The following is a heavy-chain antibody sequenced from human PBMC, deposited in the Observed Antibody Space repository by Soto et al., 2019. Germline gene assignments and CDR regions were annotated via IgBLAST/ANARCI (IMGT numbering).Heavy chain of an antibody. D-gene: IGHD6-13*01. J-gene: IGHJ6*02. CDR3: AREYSSSWFYYGMDV. Sequence: GGSLRLSCAASGFTFSSYGMHWVRQAPGKGLEWVAVIWYDGSNKYYADSVKGRFTISRDNSKNTLYLQMNSLRAEDTAVYYCAREYSSSWFYYGMDVWGQGTPVTVSS. CDR1: GFTFSSYG. CDR2: IWYDGSNK. V-gene: IGHV3-33*01.